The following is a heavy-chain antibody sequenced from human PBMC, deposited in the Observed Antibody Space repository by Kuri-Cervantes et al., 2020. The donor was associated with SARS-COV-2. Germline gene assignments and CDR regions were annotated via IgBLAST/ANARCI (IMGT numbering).Heavy chain of an antibody. V-gene: IGHV4-4*07. Sequence: GSLRLSCTVSGGSIGGSHYWTWIRQPAGKGLEWIGHIYTSGSTRYNPSLKSRVSMSVDTSKNQLSLKLSSVTAADTAVYYCAKDLGYGDYPDAFDIWGQGTMVTVSS. CDR2: IYTSGST. D-gene: IGHD4-17*01. J-gene: IGHJ3*02. CDR3: AKDLGYGDYPDAFDI. CDR1: GGSIGGSHY.